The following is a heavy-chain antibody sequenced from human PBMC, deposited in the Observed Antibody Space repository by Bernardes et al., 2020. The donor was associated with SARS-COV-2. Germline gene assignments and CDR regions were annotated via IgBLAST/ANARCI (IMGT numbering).Heavy chain of an antibody. CDR3: ARGSGNDYFDS. Sequence: GGSLRLSCTASGFTFSSYWMHWVRQAPGKGLVWVSRLNGVGNSINYADSVKGRFTISRDNAKHTVYLQMNSLRPEDTAIYYCARGSGNDYFDSGGQRTLGVVSS. J-gene: IGHJ4*02. CDR1: GFTFSSYW. CDR2: LNGVGNSI. V-gene: IGHV3-74*01. D-gene: IGHD1-26*01.